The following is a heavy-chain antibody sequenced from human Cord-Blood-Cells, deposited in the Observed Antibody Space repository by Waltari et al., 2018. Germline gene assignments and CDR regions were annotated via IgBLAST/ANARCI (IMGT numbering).Heavy chain of an antibody. Sequence: GMHWVRQAPGKGLEWVAVISYDGSNKYYADSVKGRFTISRDNSKNTLYLQMNSLRAEDTAVYYCAKDPSYYDSSGYYYFDYWGQGTPVTVSS. CDR1: G. CDR3: AKDPSYYDSSGYYYFDY. D-gene: IGHD3-22*01. V-gene: IGHV3-30*18. J-gene: IGHJ4*02. CDR2: ISYDGSNK.